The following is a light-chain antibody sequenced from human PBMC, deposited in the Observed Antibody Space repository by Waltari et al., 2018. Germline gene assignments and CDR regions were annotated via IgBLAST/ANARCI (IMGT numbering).Light chain of an antibody. Sequence: EIVMTQSPAPLSVSPGERATLSCRASQSISSQLAWYQQKPGQAPRLLIYGASTRATGIPARFSGSVSGTEFTLTISSLQSEDFAVYFCQQYHESPPITFGPGTKVDIK. CDR2: GAS. CDR3: QQYHESPPIT. J-gene: IGKJ3*01. V-gene: IGKV3-15*01. CDR1: QSISSQ.